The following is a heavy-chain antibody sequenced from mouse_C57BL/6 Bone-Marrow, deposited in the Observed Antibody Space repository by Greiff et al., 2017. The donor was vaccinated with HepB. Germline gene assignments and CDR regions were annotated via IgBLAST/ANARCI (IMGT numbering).Heavy chain of an antibody. D-gene: IGHD1-1*02. CDR1: GYTFTSYW. Sequence: QVHVKQSGAELVKPGASVKLSCKASGYTFTSYWMHWVKQRPGQGLEWIGMIHPNSGSTNYNEKFKSKATLTVDKSSSTAYMQLSSLTSEDSAVYYCARSHLWPDYWGQGTTLTVSS. CDR2: IHPNSGST. V-gene: IGHV1-64*01. CDR3: ARSHLWPDY. J-gene: IGHJ2*01.